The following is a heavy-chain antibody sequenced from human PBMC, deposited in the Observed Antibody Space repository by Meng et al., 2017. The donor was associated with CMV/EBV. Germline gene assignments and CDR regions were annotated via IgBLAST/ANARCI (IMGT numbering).Heavy chain of an antibody. J-gene: IGHJ3*02. CDR3: ARDPKGARAFDI. CDR2: ISAYNGNT. Sequence: ASVKVSCKASGYTFTSYGISWVRQAPGQGLDWMGWISAYNGNTNYAQKLQGRVTMTTDTSTSTAYMELRSLRSDDTAVYYCARDPKGARAFDIWGQGTMVTVSS. CDR1: GYTFTSYG. D-gene: IGHD5-12*01. V-gene: IGHV1-18*01.